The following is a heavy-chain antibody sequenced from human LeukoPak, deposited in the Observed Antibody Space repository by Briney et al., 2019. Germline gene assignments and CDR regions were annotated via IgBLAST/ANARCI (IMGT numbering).Heavy chain of an antibody. D-gene: IGHD2-2*01. CDR3: AIDPGVPAAPLDY. CDR1: GFTLSPYS. V-gene: IGHV3-21*01. CDR2: ISSSSRFI. J-gene: IGHJ4*02. Sequence: TGGSLRLSCAASGFTLSPYSMNWVRQAPGKGLEWVAYISSSSRFIYYADSVKGRFIISRDNANNSLHLQMNSLRVEDTAVYFCAIDPGVPAAPLDYWGQGTLVAVSS.